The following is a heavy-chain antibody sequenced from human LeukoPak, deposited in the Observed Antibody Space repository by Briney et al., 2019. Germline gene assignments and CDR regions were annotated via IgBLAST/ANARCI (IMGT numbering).Heavy chain of an antibody. V-gene: IGHV3-33*06. Sequence: GRSLRLSCAASGFTFSSYGMHWVRQAPGKGLEWVAVIWYDGSNKYYADSVKGRFTISRDNSKNTLYLQMNSLRAEDTAVYYCAKVPAAIFVAYLDYWGQGTLVTVSS. CDR2: IWYDGSNK. D-gene: IGHD2-2*02. CDR1: GFTFSSYG. CDR3: AKVPAAIFVAYLDY. J-gene: IGHJ4*02.